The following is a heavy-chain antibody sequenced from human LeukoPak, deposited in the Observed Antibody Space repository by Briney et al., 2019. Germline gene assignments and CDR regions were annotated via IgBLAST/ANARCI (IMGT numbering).Heavy chain of an antibody. V-gene: IGHV3-30*02. CDR3: AKDLGSSWYYFDY. Sequence: GGSLRLSCVASGVTFSSYGMHWVRQAPGKGLEWVAFIRYDGSNEYYIDSVKGRFTLSRDNSKNTLYLQMNSLRAEDTAVYYCAKDLGSSWYYFDYWGQGTLVTVSS. J-gene: IGHJ4*02. CDR1: GVTFSSYG. CDR2: IRYDGSNE. D-gene: IGHD6-13*01.